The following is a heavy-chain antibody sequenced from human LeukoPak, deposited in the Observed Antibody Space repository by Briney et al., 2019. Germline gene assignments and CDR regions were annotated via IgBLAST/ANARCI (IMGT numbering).Heavy chain of an antibody. CDR2: IISDGSRT. D-gene: IGHD4-17*01. J-gene: IGHJ4*02. CDR3: VRDGDNLGRNFDY. Sequence: PGGSLRLPCAASGFTFSNYWMYWVRQASGKGLVWVSQIISDGSRTYYADSVKGRFTISRDNTKNTLYLQMNSLRAEDTAVYYCVRDGDNLGRNFDYWGQGTLVTVSS. CDR1: GFTFSNYW. V-gene: IGHV3-74*01.